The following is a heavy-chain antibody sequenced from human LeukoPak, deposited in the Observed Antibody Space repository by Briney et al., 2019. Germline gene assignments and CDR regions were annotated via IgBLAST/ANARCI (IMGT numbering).Heavy chain of an antibody. J-gene: IGHJ4*02. Sequence: SVKVSCKTSGFTFISSAVQWVRQARGQRLEWIGWIDVGSGNTNYAQKFQERVTITRDMSTSTAYMELSSLRSADMAVYYCAADPSYSSGYRYYFDYWGQGTLVTVSS. V-gene: IGHV1-58*01. D-gene: IGHD3-22*01. CDR1: GFTFISSA. CDR3: AADPSYSSGYRYYFDY. CDR2: IDVGSGNT.